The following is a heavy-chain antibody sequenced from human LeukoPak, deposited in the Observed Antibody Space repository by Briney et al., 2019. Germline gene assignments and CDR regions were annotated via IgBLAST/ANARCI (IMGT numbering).Heavy chain of an antibody. J-gene: IGHJ3*02. CDR2: ISSSGSTI. Sequence: GSLGLSCAASGFTFSDYYMSWIRQAPGKGLEWVSYISSSGSTIYYADSVKGRFTISRDNAKNSLYLQMNSLRAEDTAVYYCARDFLCSGGSCYSDAFDIWGQGTMVTVSS. D-gene: IGHD2-15*01. CDR3: ARDFLCSGGSCYSDAFDI. V-gene: IGHV3-11*04. CDR1: GFTFSDYY.